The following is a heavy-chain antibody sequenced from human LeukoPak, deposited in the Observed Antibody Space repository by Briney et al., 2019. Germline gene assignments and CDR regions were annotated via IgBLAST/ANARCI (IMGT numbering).Heavy chain of an antibody. Sequence: SETLSLTCTVSGGSISSYYWSWLRQPPGKGLEWIGYIYYSGSTNYNPSLTSRGTISLDTSKNQFSLKLSSVTAADTAVYYCARLGDGYNVKGFRRAFDIWGQGTMVTVSS. V-gene: IGHV4-59*01. CDR3: ARLGDGYNVKGFRRAFDI. CDR2: IYYSGST. D-gene: IGHD5-24*01. CDR1: GGSISSYY. J-gene: IGHJ3*02.